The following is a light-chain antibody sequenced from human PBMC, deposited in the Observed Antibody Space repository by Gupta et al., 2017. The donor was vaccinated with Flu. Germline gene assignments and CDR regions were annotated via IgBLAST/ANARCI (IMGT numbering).Light chain of an antibody. CDR2: DAS. J-gene: IGKJ2*01. CDR3: HQRSTLYT. Sequence: EIVLTQSPATLSLSPGERATLSCRASQSVSSYLAWYQQKPGQAPRLIIYDASKRATGTPASFSGSGDAKDFTLTSSRREHEDCAVYYWHQRSTLYTFGQGTKLDIK. V-gene: IGKV3-11*01. CDR1: QSVSSY.